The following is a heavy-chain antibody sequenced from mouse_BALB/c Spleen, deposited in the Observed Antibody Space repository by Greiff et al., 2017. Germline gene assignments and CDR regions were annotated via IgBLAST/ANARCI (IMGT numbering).Heavy chain of an antibody. CDR3: TRDTVVARGAMDY. J-gene: IGHJ4*01. CDR2: ISSGGSYT. D-gene: IGHD1-1*01. CDR1: GFTFSSYT. V-gene: IGHV5-6-4*01. Sequence: EVKLVESGGGLVKPGGSLKLSCAASGFTFSSYTMSWVRQTPEKRLEWVATISSGGSYTYYPDSVKGRFTISRDNAKNTLYLQMSSLKSEDTAMYYCTRDTVVARGAMDYWGQGTSVTVSS.